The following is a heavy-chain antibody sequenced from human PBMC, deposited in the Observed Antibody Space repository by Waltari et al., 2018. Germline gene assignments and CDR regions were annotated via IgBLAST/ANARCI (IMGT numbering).Heavy chain of an antibody. CDR1: GLTVSANY. J-gene: IGHJ3*02. D-gene: IGHD6-19*01. CDR3: ARGVAGGFDI. Sequence: EVELVESGGGLVQPGGSLRISCAASGLTVSANYVSWVRQAPGKGLEWVSVLYSDERTYYADSVKGRFTISRHNSRNILYFQMNRLRIEDTAVYYCARGVAGGFDIWGQGTRVTVSS. V-gene: IGHV3-53*04. CDR2: LYSDERT.